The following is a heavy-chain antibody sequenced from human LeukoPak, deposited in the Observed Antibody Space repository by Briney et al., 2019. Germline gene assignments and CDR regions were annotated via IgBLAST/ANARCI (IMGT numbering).Heavy chain of an antibody. CDR3: ARHGPRRGPYYFDY. J-gene: IGHJ4*02. V-gene: IGHV4-39*01. Sequence: SETLSLTCTVSGGSFSSSSYYWGWIRQPPGKGLEWVGSIYYSESTYYNPSLKSRVTISVDTSKNQFSLKLSSVTAADTAVYYCARHGPRRGPYYFDYWGQGTLVTVSS. CDR2: IYYSEST. CDR1: GGSFSSSSYY. D-gene: IGHD3-16*01.